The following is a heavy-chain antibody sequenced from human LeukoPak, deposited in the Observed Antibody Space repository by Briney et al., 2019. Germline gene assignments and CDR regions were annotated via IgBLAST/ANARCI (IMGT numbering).Heavy chain of an antibody. J-gene: IGHJ4*02. D-gene: IGHD3-22*01. V-gene: IGHV4-34*01. CDR1: GGSFSGYY. Sequence: SETLSLTCAVYGGSFSGYYWSWIRQPPGKGLEWIGEINHSGSTNYNPSLKSRVTISVDTSKNQFSLKLSSVTAADTAVYYCAREITYYYDSSGYQEGYYFDYWGQGTLVTVSS. CDR3: AREITYYYDSSGYQEGYYFDY. CDR2: INHSGST.